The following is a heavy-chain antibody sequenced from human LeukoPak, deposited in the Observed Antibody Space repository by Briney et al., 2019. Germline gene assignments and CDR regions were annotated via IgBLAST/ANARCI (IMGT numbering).Heavy chain of an antibody. V-gene: IGHV3-21*01. D-gene: IGHD3-22*01. CDR1: GFTFSSYS. CDR2: ISSSSSYI. J-gene: IGHJ4*02. CDR3: ARGTYYYDSSGYYYLF. Sequence: PGGSLRLSCAASGFTFSSYSMNWVRQAPGKGLEWVSSISSSSSYIYCADSVKGRFTISRDNAKNSLYLQMNSLRAEDTAVYYCARGTYYYDSSGYYYLFWGQGTLVTVSS.